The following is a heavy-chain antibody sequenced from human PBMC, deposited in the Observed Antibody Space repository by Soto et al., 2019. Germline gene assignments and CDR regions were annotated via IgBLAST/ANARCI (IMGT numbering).Heavy chain of an antibody. CDR3: ARVYEDDVEMATSANWSDP. CDR1: GGTFSSYA. CDR2: IIPIFGTA. D-gene: IGHD5-12*01. J-gene: IGHJ5*02. V-gene: IGHV1-69*13. Sequence: GASVKVSCKASGGTFSSYAISWVRQAPGQGLEWMGGIIPIFGTANYAQKFQGRVTITADESTSTAYMELSSLRSEDTAVYYCARVYEDDVEMATSANWSDPWGQGTLVTVSS.